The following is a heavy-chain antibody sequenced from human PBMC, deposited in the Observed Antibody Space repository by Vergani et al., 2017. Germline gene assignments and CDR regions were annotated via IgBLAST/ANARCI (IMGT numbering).Heavy chain of an antibody. J-gene: IGHJ4*02. CDR1: GFTFSSYA. CDR3: VRRHVDY. Sequence: EVQLLESGGGLVQPGGSLRLSCAASGFTFSSYAMSWVRQASGKGLEWVSGISGSGGSTNYGDSVKGRFSISRDNSKNTLYLQMNTLRAEDTAVYYCVRRHVDYWGQGALVTVSS. CDR2: ISGSGGST. V-gene: IGHV3-23*01.